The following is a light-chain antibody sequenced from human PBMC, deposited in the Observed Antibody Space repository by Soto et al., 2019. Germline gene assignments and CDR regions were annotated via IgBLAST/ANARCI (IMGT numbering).Light chain of an antibody. CDR2: DAS. CDR1: QTISGW. V-gene: IGKV1-5*01. J-gene: IGKJ2*03. CDR3: QQYKNLYS. Sequence: DIQMTQSPSTLSASVGDRVTITCRASQTISGWLAWYQQKPGKAPKLLIYDASSLESGVPSRFSGSESGTEFTLTISSLRPEDFATYYCQQYKNLYSFGQGTKVDIK.